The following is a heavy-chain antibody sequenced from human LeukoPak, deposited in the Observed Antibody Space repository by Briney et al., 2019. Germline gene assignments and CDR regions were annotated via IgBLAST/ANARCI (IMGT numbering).Heavy chain of an antibody. D-gene: IGHD6-13*01. CDR3: AKSGGNSWYDGFDY. V-gene: IGHV3-23*01. CDR1: GFSINNYA. CDR2: IGDSAQKT. J-gene: IGHJ4*02. Sequence: GGSLRLSCAASGFSINNYAMNWVRQAPGKGLEWVSGIGDSAQKTYYADSVKGRFTISRDSSKNTLYLQMNSLRAEDTAIYYCAKSGGNSWYDGFDYWGQGTLVTVSS.